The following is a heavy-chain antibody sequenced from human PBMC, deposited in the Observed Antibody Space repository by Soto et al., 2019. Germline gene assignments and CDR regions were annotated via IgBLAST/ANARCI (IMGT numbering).Heavy chain of an antibody. CDR2: IIPIFGTA. CDR3: ARDGPWGYGFDY. V-gene: IGHV1-69*13. D-gene: IGHD3-10*01. CDR1: GGTFSSYA. Sequence: ASVKVSCKASGGTFSSYAISWVRQAPGQGLEWMGGIIPIFGTANYAQKFQGRVTITADESTSTAYMELSSLRSEDTAVYYCARDGPWGYGFDYWGQGTLVTVSS. J-gene: IGHJ4*02.